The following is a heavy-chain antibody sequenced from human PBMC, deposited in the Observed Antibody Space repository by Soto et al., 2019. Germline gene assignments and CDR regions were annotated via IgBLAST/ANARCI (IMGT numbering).Heavy chain of an antibody. D-gene: IGHD6-6*01. J-gene: IGHJ6*03. CDR1: GFTFSSYD. Sequence: GGSLRLSCAAPGFTFSSYDMHWVRQATGKGLEWVSAIGTAGDTYYPGSVKGRFTISRENAKNSLYLQMNSLRAGDTAVYYCARGDLYSSSSRRHGLYMDVWGKGTTVTVSS. CDR3: ARGDLYSSSSRRHGLYMDV. CDR2: IGTAGDT. V-gene: IGHV3-13*01.